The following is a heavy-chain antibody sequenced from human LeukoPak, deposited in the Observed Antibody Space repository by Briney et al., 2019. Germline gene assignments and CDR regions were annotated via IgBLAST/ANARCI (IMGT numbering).Heavy chain of an antibody. Sequence: GGSLRLTCAASGFTFSSYAMHWVRQAPGMGLEWVAVISYDGSNKYYADSVKGRFTISRDNSKNTLYLQMNSLRAEDTAVYYCAKGDSGSYWVFDYWGQGTLVTVSS. J-gene: IGHJ4*02. CDR1: GFTFSSYA. CDR3: AKGDSGSYWVFDY. CDR2: ISYDGSNK. V-gene: IGHV3-30*04. D-gene: IGHD1-26*01.